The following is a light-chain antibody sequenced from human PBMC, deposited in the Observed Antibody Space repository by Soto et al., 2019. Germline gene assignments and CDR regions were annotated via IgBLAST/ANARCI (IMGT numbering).Light chain of an antibody. Sequence: DIVMTQSPVSLPVTPGEPPSISCRSIQSLLLSHGSTYLDWYLQKPGQSPQLLIYMGSTRASGVPDRFSGSGSGTDFTLKISRVEAEDVGVYYCMQALQTPLTFGGGTKVEIK. J-gene: IGKJ4*01. CDR2: MGS. CDR1: QSLLLSHGSTY. CDR3: MQALQTPLT. V-gene: IGKV2-28*01.